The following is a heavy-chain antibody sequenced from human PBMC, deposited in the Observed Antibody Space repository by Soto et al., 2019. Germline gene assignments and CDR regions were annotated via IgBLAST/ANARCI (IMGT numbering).Heavy chain of an antibody. V-gene: IGHV4-31*03. CDR3: ARGEQWLLAYYYYGMDV. J-gene: IGHJ6*02. CDR1: GGSISSGGYY. Sequence: QVQLQESGPGLVKPSQTLSLTCTVSGGSISSGGYYWSWIRQHPGKGLEWIGYIYYSGSTYYNPSLKSRVTISVDTSKNQFSLKLSSVTAADTAVYYCARGEQWLLAYYYYGMDVWGQGTTVTVSS. D-gene: IGHD6-19*01. CDR2: IYYSGST.